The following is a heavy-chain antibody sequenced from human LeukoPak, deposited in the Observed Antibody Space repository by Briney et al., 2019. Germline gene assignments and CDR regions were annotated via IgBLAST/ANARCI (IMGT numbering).Heavy chain of an antibody. D-gene: IGHD3-22*01. Sequence: PGGSLRLSRAASGFTFSSYGMHWVRQDPGKGRERAAVIWEDGSNKYYADSVKVRFTNSRDNSKNTLYLQMNSLRAEDTAVYYCASDGYYYDSSGYYIQFGTYSFDYWGQGTLVTVSS. V-gene: IGHV3-33*01. CDR2: IWEDGSNK. J-gene: IGHJ4*02. CDR3: ASDGYYYDSSGYYIQFGTYSFDY. CDR1: GFTFSSYG.